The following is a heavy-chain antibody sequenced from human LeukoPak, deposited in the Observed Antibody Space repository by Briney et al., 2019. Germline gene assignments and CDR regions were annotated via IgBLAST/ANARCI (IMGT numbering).Heavy chain of an antibody. CDR1: GFTFSSYG. Sequence: GGSLRLSCAASGFTFSSYGMHWVRQTPGKGLEWVAVISYDGSNKCYADSVKGRFTISRDNSKNTLHLQMNSLRAEDTAVYYCAKDPSAPYFDYWGQGTLVTVSS. J-gene: IGHJ4*02. CDR2: ISYDGSNK. V-gene: IGHV3-30*18. CDR3: AKDPSAPYFDY.